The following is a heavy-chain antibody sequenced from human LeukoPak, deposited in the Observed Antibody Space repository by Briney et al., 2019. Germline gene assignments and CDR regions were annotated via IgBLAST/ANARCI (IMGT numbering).Heavy chain of an antibody. Sequence: ASVKVSCKASGGTFSSYAISWARQAPGQGLEWMGGIIPIFGTANYAQKFQGRVTITADESTSTAYMELSSLRSEDTAVYYCARAHLLRSWVGGYDYQFFDYWGQGTLVTVSS. V-gene: IGHV1-69*01. J-gene: IGHJ4*02. CDR1: GGTFSSYA. CDR3: ARAHLLRSWVGGYDYQFFDY. D-gene: IGHD5-12*01. CDR2: IIPIFGTA.